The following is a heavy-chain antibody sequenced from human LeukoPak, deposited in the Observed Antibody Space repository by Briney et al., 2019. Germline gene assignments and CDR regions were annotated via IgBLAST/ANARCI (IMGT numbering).Heavy chain of an antibody. D-gene: IGHD2-2*01. CDR1: GFTFSSYA. J-gene: IGHJ4*02. Sequence: GGSLRLSCAASGFTFSSYAMSWVRQVPGKGLEWVSVISDSGGYTYYADSVKGRFTISRDNSKNTLYLQMNSLRAEDTAVYYCAKAYCSSNRCYFFDYWGQGTLVTVSS. V-gene: IGHV3-23*01. CDR2: ISDSGGYT. CDR3: AKAYCSSNRCYFFDY.